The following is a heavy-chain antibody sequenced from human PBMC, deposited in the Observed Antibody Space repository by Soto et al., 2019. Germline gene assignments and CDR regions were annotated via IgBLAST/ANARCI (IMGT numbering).Heavy chain of an antibody. CDR1: GGSFSDYY. D-gene: IGHD3-9*01. J-gene: IGHJ4*02. Sequence: QVQLRQWGAGLLKPSETLSLTCAVFGGSFSDYYWTWIRQSPGKGLEWIGEIYHSGTTSYNPSLKSRLTQSIDTFNNQFSLKLSSVTAADTAVYYCARKPIYHFFTGYYTVDYWGQGNLGTV. CDR3: ARKPIYHFFTGYYTVDY. V-gene: IGHV4-34*01. CDR2: IYHSGTT.